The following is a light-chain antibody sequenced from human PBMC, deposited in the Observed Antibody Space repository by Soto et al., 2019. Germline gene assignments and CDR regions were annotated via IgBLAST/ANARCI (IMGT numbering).Light chain of an antibody. V-gene: IGKV3-20*01. CDR3: QQYGSSP. Sequence: EIVLTQSPGTLSLSPGERATLSCRASQSVSSSYLAWYQQKPGQAPRLLIYGASSRATGIPDRFSGSGSGTDFTLPISRLEPDDFAVYYCQQYGSSPFGGGTKVEIK. J-gene: IGKJ4*01. CDR1: QSVSSSY. CDR2: GAS.